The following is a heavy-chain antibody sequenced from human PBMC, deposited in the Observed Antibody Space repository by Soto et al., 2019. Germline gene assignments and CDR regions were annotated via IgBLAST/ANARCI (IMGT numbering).Heavy chain of an antibody. CDR2: IYYSGST. J-gene: IGHJ4*02. CDR3: ARHNRHVVVVAALDY. Sequence: QLQLQESGPGLVKPSETLSLTCTVSGGSISSSSYYWGWIRQPPGKGLEWIGSIYYSGSTYYNPSLKSRVTMSVATSKNQFSLKLSSVTAADTAVYYCARHNRHVVVVAALDYWGQGTLVTVSS. D-gene: IGHD2-15*01. V-gene: IGHV4-39*01. CDR1: GGSISSSSYY.